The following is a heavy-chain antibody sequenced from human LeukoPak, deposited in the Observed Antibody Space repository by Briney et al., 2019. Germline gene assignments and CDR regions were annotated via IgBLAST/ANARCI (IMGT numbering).Heavy chain of an antibody. V-gene: IGHV3-21*01. CDR1: GFTFSSYS. D-gene: IGHD3-3*01. J-gene: IGHJ3*02. Sequence: GGSLRLYCAASGFTFSSYSMNWVRQAPGKGLEWVSSISSSSSYIYYADSVKGRFTISRDNAKNSLYLQMNSLRAEDTAVYYCARVYDFWSGYYHDAFDIWGQGTMVTVSS. CDR2: ISSSSSYI. CDR3: ARVYDFWSGYYHDAFDI.